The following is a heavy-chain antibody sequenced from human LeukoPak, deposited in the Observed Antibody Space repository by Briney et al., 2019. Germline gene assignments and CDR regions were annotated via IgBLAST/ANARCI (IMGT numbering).Heavy chain of an antibody. J-gene: IGHJ4*02. CDR2: ISSSSSYI. Sequence: KAGGSLRLSGAASGLTFSSYSMNWVRQAPGKGLEWVSSISSSSSYIYYADSVKGRFTISRDNAKNSLYLQMNSLRAEDTAVYYCAREGGSSYFDYWGQGTLVTVSS. CDR1: GLTFSSYS. D-gene: IGHD6-13*01. CDR3: AREGGSSYFDY. V-gene: IGHV3-21*01.